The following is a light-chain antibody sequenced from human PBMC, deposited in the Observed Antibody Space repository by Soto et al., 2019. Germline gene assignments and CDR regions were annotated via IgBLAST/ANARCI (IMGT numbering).Light chain of an antibody. CDR3: QHYGTSTWT. CDR2: GAS. J-gene: IGKJ1*01. V-gene: IGKV3-20*01. Sequence: EIVLTQSPGTLSLSPGERATLSCRASQSVSSGFLAWFQQKPGQAPRLLIFGASSRATGIPDRFSGSGSGTDFTLTISRLETEDFAVYYCQHYGTSTWTFGQGTKVDI. CDR1: QSVSSGF.